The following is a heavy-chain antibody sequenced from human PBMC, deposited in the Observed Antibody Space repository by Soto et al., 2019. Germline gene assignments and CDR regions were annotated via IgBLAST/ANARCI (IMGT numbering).Heavy chain of an antibody. CDR3: AGGRLGYCSSSSCYWFDP. V-gene: IGHV4-30-4*01. D-gene: IGHD2-2*01. Sequence: SETLSLTCTVSGGSISSGDYYWSWIRQPPGKGPEWVAYIFYSGSTYYNPSLKSRVTISVDTSKNQFSLKLSSVTAADTAVYYCAGGRLGYCSSSSCYWFDPWGQGTRVTVSS. CDR1: GGSISSGDYY. J-gene: IGHJ5*02. CDR2: IFYSGST.